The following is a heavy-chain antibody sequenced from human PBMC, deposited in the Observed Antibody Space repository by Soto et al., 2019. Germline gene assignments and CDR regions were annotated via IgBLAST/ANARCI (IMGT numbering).Heavy chain of an antibody. D-gene: IGHD2-8*02. Sequence: QVQLQESGPGLVKPSETLSLTCSVSGGSISRYYCSWVRQPPGKGLEWIGHMHYSGNTRYNPSLKSRATGSLDPSKNQFSLKLSSVTAADTAVYYCATSTGWPGFDFWGQGTLATVSS. CDR3: ATSTGWPGFDF. CDR2: MHYSGNT. CDR1: GGSISRYY. V-gene: IGHV4-59*08. J-gene: IGHJ4*02.